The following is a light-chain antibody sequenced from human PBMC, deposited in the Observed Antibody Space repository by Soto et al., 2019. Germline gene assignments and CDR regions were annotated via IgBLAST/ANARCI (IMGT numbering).Light chain of an antibody. V-gene: IGKV4-1*01. CDR1: QSVLYSSNNKNY. CDR3: QQYYNTPLT. J-gene: IGKJ4*01. CDR2: WAS. Sequence: EIVVTQSPDSLAVSLGERATINSKSSQSVLYSSNNKNYLAWYQQKPRQPPKLLIYWASTRESGVPDRFSGSGSGTDFTLTISSLQAEDVAVYYCQQYYNTPLTFGGGTKVDIK.